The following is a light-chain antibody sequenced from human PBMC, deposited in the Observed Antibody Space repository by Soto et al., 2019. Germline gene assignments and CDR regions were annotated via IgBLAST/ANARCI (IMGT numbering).Light chain of an antibody. CDR2: DAS. CDR1: QSVARNY. V-gene: IGKV3-20*01. CDR3: QQYGTSVLVS. J-gene: IGKJ4*01. Sequence: IVLTQSPDTLSLSPGERATLSCRASQSVARNYIAWYQQKPDQAPRLLIYDASSRATGIPDRFSGSGSGTDFTLTISRLEPEDFAVYYCQQYGTSVLVSFGGGTKVEIK.